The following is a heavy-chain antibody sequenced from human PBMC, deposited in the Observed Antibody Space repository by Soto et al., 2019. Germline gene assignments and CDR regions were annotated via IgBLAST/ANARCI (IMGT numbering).Heavy chain of an antibody. Sequence: SETLSLTCTVSGGSISSSSYYWGWIRQPPGKGLEWIGSIYYSGSTYYNPSLKSRVTISVDTSKNQFSLKLSSVTAADTAVYYCARSLYPGSLHYYYYMDVWGKGTTVTVSS. V-gene: IGHV4-39*01. D-gene: IGHD3-16*02. CDR3: ARSLYPGSLHYYYYMDV. J-gene: IGHJ6*03. CDR2: IYYSGST. CDR1: GGSISSSSYY.